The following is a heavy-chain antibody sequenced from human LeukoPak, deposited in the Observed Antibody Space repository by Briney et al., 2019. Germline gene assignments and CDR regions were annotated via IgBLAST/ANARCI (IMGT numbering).Heavy chain of an antibody. Sequence: SETLSLTCTVSGGSISSGGYYWSWIRQHPGKGLEWIGYIHYSGSTYYNPSLKSRVTISVDTSKNQFSLKLSSVTAADTAVYYCARDGWYDILTGYPIWGQGTMVTVSS. CDR1: GGSISSGGYY. V-gene: IGHV4-31*03. CDR2: IHYSGST. J-gene: IGHJ3*02. D-gene: IGHD3-9*01. CDR3: ARDGWYDILTGYPI.